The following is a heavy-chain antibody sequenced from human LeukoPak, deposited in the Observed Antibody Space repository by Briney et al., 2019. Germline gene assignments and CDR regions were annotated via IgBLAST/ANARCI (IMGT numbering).Heavy chain of an antibody. V-gene: IGHV3-74*01. CDR1: GFTFSSYW. CDR2: INSDGSST. Sequence: GGSLRLSCAASGFTFSSYWMYWVRQAPGKGLVWVSHINSDGSSTSYADSVKGRFTISRDNAKNTLYLQMNSLRAEDTAVYYCARDSIAAAGDFDYWGQGTLVTDSS. D-gene: IGHD6-13*01. J-gene: IGHJ4*02. CDR3: ARDSIAAAGDFDY.